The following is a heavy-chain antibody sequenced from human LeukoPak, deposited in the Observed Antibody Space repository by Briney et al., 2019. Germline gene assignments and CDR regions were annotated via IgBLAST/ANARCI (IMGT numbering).Heavy chain of an antibody. Sequence: GASVKVSCKASGYTFTSYYMHWVRQAPGQGLEWMGIINPSGGSTSYAQKFQGRVTMTRDTFTSTVYMELSSLRSEDTAVYYCARDRGGWYYFDYWGQGTLVTVSS. CDR1: GYTFTSYY. CDR2: INPSGGST. V-gene: IGHV1-46*01. D-gene: IGHD6-19*01. J-gene: IGHJ4*02. CDR3: ARDRGGWYYFDY.